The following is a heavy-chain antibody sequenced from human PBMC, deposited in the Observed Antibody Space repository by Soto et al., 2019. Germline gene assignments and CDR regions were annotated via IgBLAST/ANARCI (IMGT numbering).Heavy chain of an antibody. Sequence: GGSLRLSCAASGFTFISYAMSWVRQAPGKGLEWVSAISGSGGSTYYADSVKGRFTISRDNSKNTLYLQMNSLRAEDTAVYYCAKDSNYDILTGYYNYFDYWGQGTLVTVSS. J-gene: IGHJ4*02. V-gene: IGHV3-23*01. D-gene: IGHD3-9*01. CDR1: GFTFISYA. CDR3: AKDSNYDILTGYYNYFDY. CDR2: ISGSGGST.